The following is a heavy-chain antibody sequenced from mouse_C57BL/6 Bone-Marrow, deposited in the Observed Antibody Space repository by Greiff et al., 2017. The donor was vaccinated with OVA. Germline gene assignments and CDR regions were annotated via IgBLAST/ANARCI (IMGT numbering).Heavy chain of an antibody. Sequence: VQLQQSGPGLVKPSQSLSLTCSVTGYSITSGYYWNWIRQFPGNKLEWMGYISYDGSNNYNPSLKNRISITRDTSKNQFFLKLNSVTTEDTATYYCAREHYYGSSLWYFDVWGTGTTVTVSS. CDR2: ISYDGSN. CDR1: GYSITSGYY. J-gene: IGHJ1*03. V-gene: IGHV3-6*01. CDR3: AREHYYGSSLWYFDV. D-gene: IGHD1-1*01.